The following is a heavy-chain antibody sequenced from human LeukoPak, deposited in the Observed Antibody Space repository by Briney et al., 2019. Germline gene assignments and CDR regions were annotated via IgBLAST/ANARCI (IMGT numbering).Heavy chain of an antibody. CDR1: GYTFTGYY. Sequence: ASVKVSCKASGYTFTGYYMHWVRQAPGQGLEWMGWINPNSGGTNYAQKFQGRVTMTRDTSISAAYMELSRLRSDDTAVYYCARAVYSSGWLDLWGRGTLVTVSS. J-gene: IGHJ2*01. CDR2: INPNSGGT. CDR3: ARAVYSSGWLDL. V-gene: IGHV1-2*02. D-gene: IGHD6-19*01.